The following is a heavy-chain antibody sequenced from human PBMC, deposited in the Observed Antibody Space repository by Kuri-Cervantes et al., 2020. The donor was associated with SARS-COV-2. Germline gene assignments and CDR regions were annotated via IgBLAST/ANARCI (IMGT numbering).Heavy chain of an antibody. V-gene: IGHV4-39*07. D-gene: IGHD1-26*01. CDR3: ARGGSYYRVYWFDP. CDR1: GGSIGSGGYY. J-gene: IGHJ5*02. Sequence: SETLSLTCTVSGGSIGSGGYYWSWIRQPPGKGLEWIGEINHSGSTNYNPSLKSRVTISVDTSKNQFSLKLSSVTAADTAVYYCARGGSYYRVYWFDPWGQGTLVTVSS. CDR2: INHSGST.